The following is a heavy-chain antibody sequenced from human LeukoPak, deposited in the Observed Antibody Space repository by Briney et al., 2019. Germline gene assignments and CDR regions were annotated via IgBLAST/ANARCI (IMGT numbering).Heavy chain of an antibody. Sequence: SETLSLTCTVSGGSISSYYWSWIRQPPGKGLEWIGYIYYSGGTNYNPSLKSRVTISVDTSKNQFSLKLSSVTAADTAVYYCARPRIAAAHDAFDIWGQGTMVTVSS. V-gene: IGHV4-59*08. CDR1: GGSISSYY. CDR3: ARPRIAAAHDAFDI. D-gene: IGHD6-13*01. CDR2: IYYSGGT. J-gene: IGHJ3*02.